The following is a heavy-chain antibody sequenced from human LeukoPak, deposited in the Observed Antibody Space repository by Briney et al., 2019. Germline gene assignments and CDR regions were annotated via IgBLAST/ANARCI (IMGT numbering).Heavy chain of an antibody. CDR3: ARARRGSIPYYYYYMDV. D-gene: IGHD5-24*01. J-gene: IGHJ6*03. CDR1: GYTFTSYG. V-gene: IGHV1-18*01. CDR2: ISAYNGNT. Sequence: ASVKVSCKASGYTFTSYGISWVRQAPGQGLEWMGWISAYNGNTNYAQKLQGRVTMTTDTSTSTAYMELRSLRSDDTAVYYCARARRGSIPYYYYYMDVWGKGTTVTVSS.